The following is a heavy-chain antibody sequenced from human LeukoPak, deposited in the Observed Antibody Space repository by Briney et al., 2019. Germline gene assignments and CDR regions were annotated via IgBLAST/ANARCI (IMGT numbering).Heavy chain of an antibody. CDR2: INPNSGGT. CDR3: ARNWIGIAAAGNWFDP. CDR1: GYTFTGYY. D-gene: IGHD6-13*01. Sequence: EASVKVSCKASGYTFTGYYMHWVRQAPGQGLEWMGWINPNSGGTNYAQKFQGRVTMTRDTSISTAYMELSRLRSDDTAVYYCARNWIGIAAAGNWFDPWGQGTLVTVSS. J-gene: IGHJ5*02. V-gene: IGHV1-2*02.